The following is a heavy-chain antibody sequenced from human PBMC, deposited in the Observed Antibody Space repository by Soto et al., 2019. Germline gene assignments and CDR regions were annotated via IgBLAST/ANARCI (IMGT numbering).Heavy chain of an antibody. CDR3: ARALYRVAGIDY. V-gene: IGHV4-59*12. J-gene: IGHJ4*02. Sequence: SETLSLTCTVSGGSFSPNYWSWIRQPPGKGLEWIGYIYYSGSTYYNPSLKSRVTISVDTSKNQFSLKLSSVTAADTAVYYCARALYRVAGIDYWGQGTLVTVSS. D-gene: IGHD2-15*01. CDR1: GGSFSPNY. CDR2: IYYSGST.